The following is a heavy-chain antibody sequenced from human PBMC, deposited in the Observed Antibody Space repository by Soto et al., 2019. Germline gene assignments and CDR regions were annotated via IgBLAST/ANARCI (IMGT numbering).Heavy chain of an antibody. D-gene: IGHD3-3*01. CDR3: ARDHYYDFWSGVFDP. CDR1: GGSISSYY. CDR2: IYYSGST. J-gene: IGHJ5*02. V-gene: IGHV4-59*01. Sequence: SETLSLTCTVSGGSISSYYWSWIRQPPGMGLEWIGYIYYSGSTNYNPSIKSRVTISVDTSKNQFSLKLSSVTAADTAVYYCARDHYYDFWSGVFDPWGQGTLVTVSS.